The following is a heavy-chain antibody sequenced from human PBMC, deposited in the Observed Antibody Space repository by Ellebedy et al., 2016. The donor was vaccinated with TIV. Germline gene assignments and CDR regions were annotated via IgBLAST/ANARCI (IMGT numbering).Heavy chain of an antibody. Sequence: PSETLSLTCGVSGGSINSDNYWSWVRQAPGKGLEWVSGISGSGGWTYYADSVKGRFTISRDNPKNTVSLQMTSLRAEDTAVYYCARLPPFYGGADYIGHYFDFWGQGALVTVSS. D-gene: IGHD4-23*01. V-gene: IGHV3-23*01. CDR1: GGSINSDNY. CDR2: ISGSGGWT. CDR3: ARLPPFYGGADYIGHYFDF. J-gene: IGHJ4*02.